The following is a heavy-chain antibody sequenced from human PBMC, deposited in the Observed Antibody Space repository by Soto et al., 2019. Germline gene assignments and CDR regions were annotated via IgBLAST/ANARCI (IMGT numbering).Heavy chain of an antibody. J-gene: IGHJ4*02. CDR1: GGSISNTNW. V-gene: IGHV4-4*02. Sequence: SETLSLTCAVSGGSISNTNWWSWVRQPPGKWLEWIGEIYHSGSTNYNPSLKSRVTMSVDKSKNQFSLKLTSVTAADTAVYYCARAQKPGYKSSSASPSFDSWGQGPAVPAPS. CDR2: IYHSGST. CDR3: ARAQKPGYKSSSASPSFDS. D-gene: IGHD6-6*01.